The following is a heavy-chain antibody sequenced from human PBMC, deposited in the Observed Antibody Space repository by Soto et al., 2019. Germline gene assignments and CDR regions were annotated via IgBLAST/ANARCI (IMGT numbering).Heavy chain of an antibody. J-gene: IGHJ6*03. CDR3: AKGGAPLLHPNYYYYMDV. CDR2: ISYDGSNK. V-gene: IGHV3-30*18. CDR1: GFTFSSYG. D-gene: IGHD4-4*01. Sequence: QVQLVESGGGVVQPGRSLRLSCAASGFTFSSYGMHWVRQAPGKGLEWVAVISYDGSNKYYADSVKGRFTISRDNSKNTLYRQMNSLRAEDTAVYYCAKGGAPLLHPNYYYYMDVWGKGTTVTVSS.